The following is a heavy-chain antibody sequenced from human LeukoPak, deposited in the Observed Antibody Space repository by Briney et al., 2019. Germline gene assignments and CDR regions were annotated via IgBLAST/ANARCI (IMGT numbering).Heavy chain of an antibody. Sequence: KTSETLSFTGTVSGGSISSGSYYWSWIRQPAGKGLEWIGRIYTSGSANYNPSLKSRVTISVDTSKNQFSLKLSSVTAADTAVYYCARGPGGSSSSDFDYWGQGTLVTVSS. CDR2: IYTSGSA. V-gene: IGHV4-61*02. CDR1: GGSISSGSYY. J-gene: IGHJ4*02. D-gene: IGHD6-6*01. CDR3: ARGPGGSSSSDFDY.